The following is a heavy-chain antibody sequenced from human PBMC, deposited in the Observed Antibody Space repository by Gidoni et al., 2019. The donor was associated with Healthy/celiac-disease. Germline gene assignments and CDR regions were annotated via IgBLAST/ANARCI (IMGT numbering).Heavy chain of an antibody. CDR3: ARGSDYDFWSGPYYFDY. CDR2: ISSSSSSI. J-gene: IGHJ4*02. V-gene: IGHV3-21*01. CDR1: GFTFSSYS. Sequence: EVQLVESGGGLVKPGGSLRLSCAASGFTFSSYSMNWVRQAPGKGLEWVSSISSSSSSIYYADSVKGRFTISRDNAKNSLYLQMNSLRAEDTAVYYCARGSDYDFWSGPYYFDYWGQGTLVTVSS. D-gene: IGHD3-3*01.